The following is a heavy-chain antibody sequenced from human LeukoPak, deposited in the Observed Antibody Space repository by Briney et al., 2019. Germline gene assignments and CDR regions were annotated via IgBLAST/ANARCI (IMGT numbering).Heavy chain of an antibody. CDR3: ARVPIFGVVNYFDY. V-gene: IGHV1-2*04. Sequence: GASVKVSCKASGYTFTGYYMHWVRQAPGQGLEWMGWINSNSGGTNYAQKFQGWVTMTRDTSISTAYMELSRLRSDDTAVYYCARVPIFGVVNYFDYWGQGTLVTVSS. CDR1: GYTFTGYY. J-gene: IGHJ4*02. CDR2: INSNSGGT. D-gene: IGHD3-3*01.